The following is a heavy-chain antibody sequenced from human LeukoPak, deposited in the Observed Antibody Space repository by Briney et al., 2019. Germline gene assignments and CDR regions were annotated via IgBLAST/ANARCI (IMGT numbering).Heavy chain of an antibody. V-gene: IGHV3-53*04. J-gene: IGHJ4*02. CDR1: GFTVSSNY. CDR3: ARGVLGYSYGFDC. Sequence: TGGSLRLSCAASGFTVSSNYMSWVRQAPGKGLEWVSVIFSGGTTYYADSVKGRFTISRHNSEYTLYLQMNSLRGEDTAVYYCARGVLGYSYGFDCWGQGTLVTVSS. CDR2: IFSGGTT. D-gene: IGHD5-18*01.